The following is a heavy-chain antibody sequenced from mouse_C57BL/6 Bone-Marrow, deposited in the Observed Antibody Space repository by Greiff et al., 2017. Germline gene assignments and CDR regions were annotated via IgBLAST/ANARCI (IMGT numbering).Heavy chain of an antibody. CDR2: IHPSDSDT. V-gene: IGHV1-74*01. CDR3: AIGEGTIDSSGY. J-gene: IGHJ2*01. Sequence: VQLQQSGADLVKPGASVKVSCKASGYTFTSYWMHWVKQRPGQGLEWLGRIHPSDSDTNYNQKFKGKATLTVDKSSSTAYMQLSSLTSEDSAVYDGAIGEGTIDSSGYWGQGTTLTVSS. CDR1: GYTFTSYW. D-gene: IGHD3-2*02.